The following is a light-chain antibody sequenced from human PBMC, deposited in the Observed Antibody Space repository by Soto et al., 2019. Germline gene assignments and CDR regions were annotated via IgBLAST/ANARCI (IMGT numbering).Light chain of an antibody. CDR2: YNN. J-gene: IGLJ1*01. V-gene: IGLV1-47*02. Sequence: QSVLTQPPSASGTAGQVVTISCSGGDSNIGSNSVYWYQHLPRMAPKLLIYYNNQRPSGVPDRFSGSRSGTSASLAIVGLRSVNEAVYYCAAWDDSLSACVFGNGTKVTVL. CDR3: AAWDDSLSACV. CDR1: DSNIGSNS.